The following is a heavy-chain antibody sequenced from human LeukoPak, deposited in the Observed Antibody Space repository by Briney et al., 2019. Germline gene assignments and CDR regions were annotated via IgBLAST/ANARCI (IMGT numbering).Heavy chain of an antibody. CDR1: GYTFTSYY. V-gene: IGHV1-46*01. D-gene: IGHD3-9*01. Sequence: ASVKVSCKASGYTFTSYYMHWVRQAPGQGLEWMGIINPSGGSTSYAQKFQGRVTMTRDTSTSTVCMELSSLRSEDTAVYYCARAAGHDILTGEPQNWFDPWGQGTLVTVSS. J-gene: IGHJ5*02. CDR3: ARAAGHDILTGEPQNWFDP. CDR2: INPSGGST.